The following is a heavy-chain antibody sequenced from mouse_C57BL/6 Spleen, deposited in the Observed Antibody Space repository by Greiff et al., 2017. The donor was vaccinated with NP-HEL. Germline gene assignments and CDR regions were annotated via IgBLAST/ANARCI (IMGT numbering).Heavy chain of an antibody. CDR2: IDPEDGET. D-gene: IGHD2-2*01. J-gene: IGHJ4*01. CDR1: GFNIKDYY. V-gene: IGHV14-2*01. Sequence: EVQLQQSGAELVKPGASVKLSCTASGFNIKDYYMHWVKQRTEQGLEWIGRIDPEDGETKYAPKCQGKATITADTSSNTAYLQLSSLTSEDTAVYYCALLYYCNDDYYAMDYWGQGTLVTVSS. CDR3: ALLYYCNDDYYAMDY.